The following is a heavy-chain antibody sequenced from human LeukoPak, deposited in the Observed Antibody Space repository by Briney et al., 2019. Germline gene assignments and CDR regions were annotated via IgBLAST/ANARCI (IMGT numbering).Heavy chain of an antibody. D-gene: IGHD3-22*01. CDR1: GFTFSSYG. Sequence: GGSLRLSCAASGFTFSSYGMHWVRQAPGKGLEWVAVISYDGSNKYYADSVKGRFTISRDNSKNTLYLQMNSLRAEDTAVYYCAKDPDAYYYDSSGAAEYFQHWGQGTLVTVSS. CDR3: AKDPDAYYYDSSGAAEYFQH. J-gene: IGHJ1*01. CDR2: ISYDGSNK. V-gene: IGHV3-30*18.